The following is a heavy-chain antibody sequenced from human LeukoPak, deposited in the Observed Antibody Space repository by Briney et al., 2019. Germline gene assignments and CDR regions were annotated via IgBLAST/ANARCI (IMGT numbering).Heavy chain of an antibody. V-gene: IGHV4-39*07. CDR1: GGSISSSSYY. Sequence: SETLSLTCTVSGGSISSSSYYWGWIRQPPGKGLEWIGSIYYSGSTYYNPSLKSRVTISVNTSKNQFSLKLSSVTAADTAVYYCARTDSSSWYGLFDYWGQGTLVTVSS. CDR3: ARTDSSSWYGLFDY. J-gene: IGHJ4*02. D-gene: IGHD6-13*01. CDR2: IYYSGST.